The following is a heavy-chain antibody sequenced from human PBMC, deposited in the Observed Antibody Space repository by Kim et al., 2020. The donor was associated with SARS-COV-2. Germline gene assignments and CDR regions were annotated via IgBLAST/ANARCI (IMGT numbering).Heavy chain of an antibody. V-gene: IGHV3-9*01. J-gene: IGHJ4*02. D-gene: IGHD3-22*01. CDR2: ISWNSGSI. CDR1: GFTFDDYA. CDR3: AKDYYYDSSGRHDY. Sequence: SLRLSCAASGFTFDDYAMHWVRQAPGKGLEWVSGISWNSGSIGYADSVKGRFTISRDNAKNSLYLQMNSLRVEDTALYYCAKDYYYDSSGRHDYWGQGTLVTVSS.